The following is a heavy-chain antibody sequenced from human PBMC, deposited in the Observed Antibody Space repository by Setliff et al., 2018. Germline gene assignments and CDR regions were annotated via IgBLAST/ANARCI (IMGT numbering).Heavy chain of an antibody. D-gene: IGHD3-3*01. CDR3: ARDFSTPHFGVARGSYYYYYMDV. Sequence: PSETLSLTCTVSGDSIRNYHWSWFRQPPGSRLEWIGYIYTTGSTSYNPSLKSRVTISVDTSKNQFSLKLSSVTAADTAVYYCARDFSTPHFGVARGSYYYYYMDVWG. J-gene: IGHJ6*03. CDR1: GDSIRNYH. V-gene: IGHV4-59*01. CDR2: IYTTGST.